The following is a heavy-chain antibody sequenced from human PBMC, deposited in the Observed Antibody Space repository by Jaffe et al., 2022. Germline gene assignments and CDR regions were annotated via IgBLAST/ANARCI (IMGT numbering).Heavy chain of an antibody. V-gene: IGHV4-39*01. CDR2: INYSGGT. J-gene: IGHJ4*02. CDR1: GDSISSSIYY. Sequence: QLQLQESGPGLVKSSETLSLTCTVSGDSISSSIYYWGWIRQPPGKGLEWIGTINYSGGTYYTPSLKSRVTISVDTSKNQFSLKLSSVTAADTAVYYCGRRLRDYWFFDYWGQGTLVTVSS. D-gene: IGHD2-8*02. CDR3: GRRLRDYWFFDY.